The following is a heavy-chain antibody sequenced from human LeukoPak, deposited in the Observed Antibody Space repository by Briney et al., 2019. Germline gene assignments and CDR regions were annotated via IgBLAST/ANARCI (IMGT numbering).Heavy chain of an antibody. J-gene: IGHJ6*03. CDR2: INPNSDNT. CDR1: GYTFTNYD. D-gene: IGHD6-13*01. CDR3: ARGPSGSWSSRVRYMDV. Sequence: ASVKVSCKASGYTFTNYDINWVRQATGQGLEWMGWINPNSDNTGYPQKFQGRVTITWNTSISTAYMKLSSLRSEDTAVYYCARGPSGSWSSRVRYMDVWGKGTTVTVSS. V-gene: IGHV1-8*03.